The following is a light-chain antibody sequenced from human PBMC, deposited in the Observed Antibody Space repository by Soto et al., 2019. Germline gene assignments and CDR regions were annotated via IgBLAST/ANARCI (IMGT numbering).Light chain of an antibody. CDR2: EVS. J-gene: IGLJ2*01. CDR1: SSDVGSHNR. Sequence: QSALTQPPSVSGSPGQSVTISCTGTSSDVGSHNRVSWYQQPPGTAPKLMIYEVSNRPSGVPDRFSGSKSGNTASLTISGLQAEDEADYYCSSYTSSDTVLFGGGTNLTVL. V-gene: IGLV2-18*02. CDR3: SSYTSSDTVL.